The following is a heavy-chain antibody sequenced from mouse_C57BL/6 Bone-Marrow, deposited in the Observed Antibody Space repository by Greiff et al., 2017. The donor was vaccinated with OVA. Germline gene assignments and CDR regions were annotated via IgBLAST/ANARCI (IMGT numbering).Heavy chain of an antibody. D-gene: IGHD2-5*01. CDR2: INPSTGGT. CDR3: ARGHYSNPHWYLDV. J-gene: IGHJ1*03. V-gene: IGHV1-42*01. CDR1: GYSFTGYY. Sequence: VQLQQSGPELVKPGASVKISCKASGYSFTGYYMNWVKQSPEKSLEWIGEINPSTGGTTYNQKFKAKATLTVDKSSSTAYMQLKSLTSEDSAVYYWARGHYSNPHWYLDVWGTGTTVTVSS.